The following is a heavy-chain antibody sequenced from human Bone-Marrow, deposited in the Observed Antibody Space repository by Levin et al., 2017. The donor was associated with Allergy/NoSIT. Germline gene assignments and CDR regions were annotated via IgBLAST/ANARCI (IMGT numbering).Heavy chain of an antibody. Sequence: ASVKVSCKASGYTFTGYYMHWVRQAPGQGLEWMGWINPNSGGTNYAQKFQGRVTMTRDTSISTAYMELSRLRSDDTAVYYCASSSSYSYYYYYGMDVWGQGTTVTVSS. J-gene: IGHJ6*02. CDR2: INPNSGGT. CDR1: GYTFTGYY. CDR3: ASSSSYSYYYYYGMDV. D-gene: IGHD6-6*01. V-gene: IGHV1-2*02.